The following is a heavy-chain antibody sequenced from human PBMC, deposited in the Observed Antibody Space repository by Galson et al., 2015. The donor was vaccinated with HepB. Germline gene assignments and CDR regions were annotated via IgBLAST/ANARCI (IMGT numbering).Heavy chain of an antibody. V-gene: IGHV4-4*09. CDR1: GASVRSDY. CDR3: ARLGSGKYPTYYYYVAV. CDR2: IYNSVTT. J-gene: IGHJ6*03. Sequence: ETLSLTCSVSGASVRSDYWGWIRQPPGKRLEYIGYIYNSVTTNYNPSLESRVTISVDPSKKQFSLTLSSVTAGDTAVYYCARLGSGKYPTYYYYVAVWGKGTTVTVSS. D-gene: IGHD1-26*01.